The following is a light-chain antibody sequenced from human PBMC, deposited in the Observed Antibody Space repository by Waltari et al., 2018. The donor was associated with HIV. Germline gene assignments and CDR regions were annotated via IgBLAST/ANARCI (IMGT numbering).Light chain of an antibody. CDR2: EVT. J-gene: IGLJ3*02. V-gene: IGLV2-14*01. CDR3: SSFTASGTQV. CDR1: SSDVGSYNY. Sequence: QSALAQPASVSGSPGQSITISCTGTSSDVGSYNYVSWYQHHPGQAPKLMIYEVTSRPSGVSNRFSGSKSGNTASLTISWLQAEDEADYYCSSFTASGTQVFGGGTKLTVL.